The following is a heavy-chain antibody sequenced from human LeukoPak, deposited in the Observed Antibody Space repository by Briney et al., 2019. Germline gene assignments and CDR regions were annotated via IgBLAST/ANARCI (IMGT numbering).Heavy chain of an antibody. CDR3: ARDGPNTYSSGEHFDY. J-gene: IGHJ4*02. V-gene: IGHV4-4*02. D-gene: IGHD6-19*01. Sequence: SETLSLTCTVSGGSISSSNWWSWVRQPPGKGLEWIGEIYHSGSTNYNPSLKSRVTISVDKSKNQFSLKLSSVTAADTAVYYCARDGPNTYSSGEHFDYWGQGTLVTVSS. CDR1: GGSISSSNW. CDR2: IYHSGST.